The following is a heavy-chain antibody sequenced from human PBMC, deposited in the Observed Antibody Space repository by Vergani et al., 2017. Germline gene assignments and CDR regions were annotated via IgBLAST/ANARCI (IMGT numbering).Heavy chain of an antibody. CDR2: IYPGDSDT. Sequence: EVQLVQSGAEVKKPGESLKISCTGSGYSFTSYWIGWVRQMPGKGLEWMGIIYPGDSDTRYSPSFQGQVTISADKSISTAYLQWSSLKASDTAMYYCARQAEDNFWSGYPGYWGQGTLVTVSS. CDR1: GYSFTSYW. CDR3: ARQAEDNFWSGYPGY. V-gene: IGHV5-51*01. J-gene: IGHJ4*02. D-gene: IGHD3-3*01.